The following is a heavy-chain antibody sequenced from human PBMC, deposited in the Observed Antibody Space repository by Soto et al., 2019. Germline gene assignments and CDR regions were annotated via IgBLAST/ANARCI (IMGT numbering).Heavy chain of an antibody. CDR3: ARDFSSSADGFDY. V-gene: IGHV1-2*02. Sequence: QVQLVQSGAEVKKPGASVKVSCKASGYTFTDNYIHWVRQAPGHGLEWMGWIKPKTGGTNYAQKFQGRVNVTRDTSITTAYMELCRLRSDDTAVYYCARDFSSSADGFDYWVQGTLVTVSS. J-gene: IGHJ4*02. CDR1: GYTFTDNY. CDR2: IKPKTGGT. D-gene: IGHD6-6*01.